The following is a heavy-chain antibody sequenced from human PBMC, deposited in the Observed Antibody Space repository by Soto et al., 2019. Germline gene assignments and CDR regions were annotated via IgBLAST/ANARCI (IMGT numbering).Heavy chain of an antibody. Sequence: QVQLVQSGAEVKKPGSSVKVSCKASGGTFSSYAISWVRQAPGQGLEWMGGIIPIFGTANYAQKFQGRVTITADESTSTAYMELSSLRSEDTAVYYCARSPSPPIAMRVYYFDYWGQGTLVTVSS. D-gene: IGHD3-22*01. CDR1: GGTFSSYA. J-gene: IGHJ4*02. CDR2: IIPIFGTA. V-gene: IGHV1-69*01. CDR3: ARSPSPPIAMRVYYFDY.